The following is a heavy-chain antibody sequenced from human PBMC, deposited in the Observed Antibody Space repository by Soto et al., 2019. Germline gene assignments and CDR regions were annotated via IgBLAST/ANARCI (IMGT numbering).Heavy chain of an antibody. D-gene: IGHD6-25*01. Sequence: PGGSLRLSCAASGFTFRSFTMNWVRQAPGKGLEWASTISSNSAYIYYTDALRGRFTISRDNAKNSLHLQMNSLRAEDTAVYYCTRDASRESSARGWFDPWGPGTPVTVSS. CDR2: ISSNSAYI. V-gene: IGHV3-21*01. CDR3: TRDASRESSARGWFDP. J-gene: IGHJ5*02. CDR1: GFTFRSFT.